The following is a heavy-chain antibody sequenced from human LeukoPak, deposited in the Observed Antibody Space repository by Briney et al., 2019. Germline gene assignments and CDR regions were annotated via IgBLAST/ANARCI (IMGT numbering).Heavy chain of an antibody. CDR3: ARAGGVKTAALDLDY. Sequence: SETLSLTCTVSGGSISSYYWSWIRQPPGKGLEWIGYIYYSGSTNYNPSLKSRVTISVDTSKNQFSLKLSSVTAADTAVYYCARAGGVKTAALDLDYWGQGTLVTVSS. J-gene: IGHJ4*02. CDR2: IYYSGST. D-gene: IGHD6-25*01. V-gene: IGHV4-59*01. CDR1: GGSISSYY.